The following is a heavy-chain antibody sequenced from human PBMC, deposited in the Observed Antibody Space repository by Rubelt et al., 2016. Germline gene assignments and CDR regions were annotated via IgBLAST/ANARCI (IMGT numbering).Heavy chain of an antibody. Sequence: QVQLVQSGAEVKKPGASVKVSCKASGYTFTSYYMHWVRQAPGQGLEWMGIINPSGGSTSYAQKFQGRVTMTRNTSMSTFYMGLSSLRSEDTALYYCVRQLDYDYWGQGTLVTVSS. J-gene: IGHJ4*02. V-gene: IGHV1-46*01. CDR1: GYTFTSYY. D-gene: IGHD6-6*01. CDR3: VRQLDYDY. CDR2: INPSGGST.